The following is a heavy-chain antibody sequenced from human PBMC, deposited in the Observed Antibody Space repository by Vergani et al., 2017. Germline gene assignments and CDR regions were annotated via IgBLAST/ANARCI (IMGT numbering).Heavy chain of an antibody. V-gene: IGHV3-23*01. Sequence: EVQLLESGGGLVQPGGSLRLSCAASGFTFRSYAMSWVRQAPGQGLEWVSGISGSGVSTYYADSVKGRFTISRDNAKNTLYLQMNSLRAEDTAVYYCARPYCGGDCSPDYWGQGTLVTVSS. D-gene: IGHD2-21*02. CDR3: ARPYCGGDCSPDY. J-gene: IGHJ4*02. CDR2: ISGSGVST. CDR1: GFTFRSYA.